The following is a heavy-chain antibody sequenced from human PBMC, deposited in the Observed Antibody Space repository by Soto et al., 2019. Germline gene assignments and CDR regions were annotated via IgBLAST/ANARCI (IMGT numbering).Heavy chain of an antibody. Sequence: QVQLVQSGAEVKKPGASVKVSCQASGYTFTGYYIHWVRQAPGQGLEWVGWINPNSGGTNYAPKFQGWVNMTRDTSISTAYMELSRLRSDDTAVYYCARGYGSVSRFYYYGMDVWGQGTTVTVSS. J-gene: IGHJ6*02. CDR2: INPNSGGT. V-gene: IGHV1-2*04. D-gene: IGHD3-10*01. CDR3: ARGYGSVSRFYYYGMDV. CDR1: GYTFTGYY.